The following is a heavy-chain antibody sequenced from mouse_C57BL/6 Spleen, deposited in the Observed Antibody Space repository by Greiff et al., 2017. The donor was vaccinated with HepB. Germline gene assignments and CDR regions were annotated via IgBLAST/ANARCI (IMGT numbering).Heavy chain of an antibody. D-gene: IGHD2-5*01. CDR2: IHPNSGST. CDR1: GYTFTSYW. V-gene: IGHV1-64*01. CDR3: ARSSNYFYYYAMDY. Sequence: VQLQQSGAELVKPGASVKLSCKASGYTFTSYWMHWVKQRPGQGLEWIGMIHPNSGSTNYNEKFKSKAKLTVDKSSSTAYMQLSSLTSEDSAVYYCARSSNYFYYYAMDYWGQGTSVTVSS. J-gene: IGHJ4*01.